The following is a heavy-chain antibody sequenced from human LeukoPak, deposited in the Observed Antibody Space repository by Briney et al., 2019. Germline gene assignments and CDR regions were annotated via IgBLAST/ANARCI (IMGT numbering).Heavy chain of an antibody. CDR2: IFPGDSDS. CDR3: ARSGSSAWYFDL. V-gene: IGHV5-51*01. Sequence: KGGESLKISCKGSGYSFTNYYIAWVRQMPGKGLEWMGIIFPGDSDSRYGPSFQRHVTISANKSISTAYLQWSSLKASDTAMYYCARSGSSAWYFDLWGRGTLVTVSS. D-gene: IGHD2-2*01. CDR1: GYSFTNYY. J-gene: IGHJ2*01.